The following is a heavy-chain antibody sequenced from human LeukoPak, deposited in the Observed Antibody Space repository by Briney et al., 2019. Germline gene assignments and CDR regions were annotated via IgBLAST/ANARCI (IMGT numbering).Heavy chain of an antibody. CDR2: IYYSGST. Sequence: SETLSLTCTVSGGSISSYYWSWIRQPPGKGLEWIGYIYYSGSTNYNPSLKSRVTISVDTSKNQFSLKLSSVAAADTAVYYCARGAPNREVYCSSTSCYSDYYYYMDVWGKGTTVTISS. V-gene: IGHV4-59*01. CDR3: ARGAPNREVYCSSTSCYSDYYYYMDV. J-gene: IGHJ6*03. D-gene: IGHD2-2*01. CDR1: GGSISSYY.